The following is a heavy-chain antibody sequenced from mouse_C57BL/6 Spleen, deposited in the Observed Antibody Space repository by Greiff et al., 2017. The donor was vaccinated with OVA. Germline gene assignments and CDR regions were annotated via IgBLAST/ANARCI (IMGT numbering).Heavy chain of an antibody. J-gene: IGHJ4*01. CDR3: ASGTTVVGAMDY. V-gene: IGHV1-49*01. Sequence: LQESGAELVRPGSSVKLSCKDSYFAFMASAMHWVKQRPGHGLEWIGSFTMYSDATEYSENFKGKATLTATTSSSPAYMELSSRTSEDSAVYYGASGTTVVGAMDYWGQGTSVTVSS. CDR2: FTMYSDAT. CDR1: YFAFMASA. D-gene: IGHD1-1*01.